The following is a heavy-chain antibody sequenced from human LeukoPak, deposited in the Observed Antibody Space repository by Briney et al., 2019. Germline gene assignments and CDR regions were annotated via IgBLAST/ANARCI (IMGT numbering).Heavy chain of an antibody. CDR2: SRNEARSYTT. V-gene: IGHV3-72*01. CDR3: ARGMSSFFDFVY. D-gene: IGHD3-3*01. Sequence: SLRLSCVVSEFTFSDHFMDWVRQAPGKGLDLVARSRNEARSYTTEYAASVKGRFTISRDDSKNSLFLQMDSLKTEDTAVYYCARGMSSFFDFVYWGQGVQVTVSS. CDR1: EFTFSDHF. J-gene: IGHJ4*02.